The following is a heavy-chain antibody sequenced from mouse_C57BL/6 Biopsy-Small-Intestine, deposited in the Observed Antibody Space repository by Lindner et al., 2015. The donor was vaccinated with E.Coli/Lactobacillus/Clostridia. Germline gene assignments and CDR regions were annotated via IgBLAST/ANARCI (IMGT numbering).Heavy chain of an antibody. D-gene: IGHD2-12*01. CDR1: GYSFTGYL. Sequence: VQLQESGPELVKPGASVKMSCKASGYSFTGYLMNWVKQSHGKSLEWIGRINPYNGDTFYNEKFKGKATLTVDKSSTTAHMELRSLTSEDSALYYCARSALPKTYYSYDVNYAMDYWGQGTSVTVSS. V-gene: IGHV1-20*01. CDR2: INPYNGDT. CDR3: ARSALPKTYYSYDVNYAMDY. J-gene: IGHJ4*01.